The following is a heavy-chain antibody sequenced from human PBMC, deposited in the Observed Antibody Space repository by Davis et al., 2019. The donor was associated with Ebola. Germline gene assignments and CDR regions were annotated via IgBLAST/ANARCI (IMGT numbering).Heavy chain of an antibody. CDR1: GFTFNTYG. J-gene: IGHJ5*02. D-gene: IGHD2-21*02. CDR3: ARGKSDFLLDWFDP. Sequence: GESLKISCAASGFTFNTYGMSWVRQAPGKGLEWVSAMSGSGYSTYYADSVKGRLTISRDNSRDTLYLLMNSLRAEDTAIYYCARGKSDFLLDWFDPWGQGTLVTVSS. V-gene: IGHV3-23*01. CDR2: MSGSGYST.